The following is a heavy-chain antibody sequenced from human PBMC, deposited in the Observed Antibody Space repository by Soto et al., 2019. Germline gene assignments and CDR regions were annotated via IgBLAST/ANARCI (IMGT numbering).Heavy chain of an antibody. V-gene: IGHV1-69*12. CDR2: IIPIFGTA. CDR1: GGTFSSYA. CDR3: ARDRQPPYGMDV. D-gene: IGHD2-2*01. Sequence: QVQLVQSGAEVKKPGSSVKVSCKASGGTFSSYAISWVRQAPGQGLEWMGGIIPIFGTANYAKKFQGRVTITADESTGTTYMELSSLRSEDTAVYYCARDRQPPYGMDVWGQGTTVTVSS. J-gene: IGHJ6*02.